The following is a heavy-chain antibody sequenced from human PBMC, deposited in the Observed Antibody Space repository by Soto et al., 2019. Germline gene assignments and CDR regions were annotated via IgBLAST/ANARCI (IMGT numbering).Heavy chain of an antibody. CDR2: IYYSGST. V-gene: IGHV4-59*08. CDR1: GGSISSYY. J-gene: IGHJ5*02. CDR3: ARHDPQNIRNWFDP. Sequence: QVQLQESGPGLVKPSETLSLTCTVSGGSISSYYWSWIRQPPGKGLEWIGYIYYSGSTNYNPSLKIRVTISVDTSKNQFALKLSSVTAADTAVYYCARHDPQNIRNWFDPWGQGTLVTVSS. D-gene: IGHD3-3*02.